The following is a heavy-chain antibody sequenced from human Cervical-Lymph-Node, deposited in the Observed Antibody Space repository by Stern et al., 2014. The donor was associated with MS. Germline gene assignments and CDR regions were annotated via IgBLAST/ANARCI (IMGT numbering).Heavy chain of an antibody. J-gene: IGHJ6*02. Sequence: EVQLEESGGGLVQPGRSLRLSCAAAGFAFDDYAMHWVRQAPGKGLEWVSGMSWSGTRIGYAASVKGRFTISRDNAKNSLFLQMNNLRAEDTALYYCATANYEFGYYGMDVWGQGTAVTVS. V-gene: IGHV3-9*01. CDR3: ATANYEFGYYGMDV. CDR2: MSWSGTRI. D-gene: IGHD3-3*01. CDR1: GFAFDDYA.